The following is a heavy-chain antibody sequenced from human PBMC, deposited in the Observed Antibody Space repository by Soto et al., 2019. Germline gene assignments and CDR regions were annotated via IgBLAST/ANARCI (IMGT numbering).Heavy chain of an antibody. Sequence: EVQLVESGGGLVQPGGSLKLSCAASGFTFSGSAMHWVRQASGKGLEWVGRIRSKANSYATAYAASVKGRFTISRDDSKNTAYLQMDGLKTEDSAVYYCTMGGMNLWCQGTTVTVSS. CDR1: GFTFSGSA. D-gene: IGHD3-16*01. J-gene: IGHJ6*02. CDR3: TMGGMNL. CDR2: IRSKANSYAT. V-gene: IGHV3-73*02.